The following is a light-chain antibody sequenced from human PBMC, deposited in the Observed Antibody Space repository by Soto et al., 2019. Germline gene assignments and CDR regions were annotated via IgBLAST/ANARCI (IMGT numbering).Light chain of an antibody. V-gene: IGKV1-5*01. Sequence: DIQMTQSPSTLSASVADRVTITCRASQTISNWLVWYQVKPGKAPKLLMHDASSLESGVPSRFSGSASGTEFTLTIGSLQPDDFATYYCQQYNSYSGTFGQGTKVDIK. CDR1: QTISNW. CDR2: DAS. J-gene: IGKJ1*01. CDR3: QQYNSYSGT.